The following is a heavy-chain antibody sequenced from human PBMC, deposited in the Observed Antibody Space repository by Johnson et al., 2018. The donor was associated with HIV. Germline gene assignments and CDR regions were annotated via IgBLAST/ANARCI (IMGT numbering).Heavy chain of an antibody. CDR1: GFTLGSYD. D-gene: IGHD6-19*01. Sequence: VQLVESGGGLVQRGGSLRLSCEASGFTLGSYDMHWVRQAAGKGLEWVSEIDSDGETYYPASVKGRFTISRDNSKTTLYLQMNSLRAEDTAVYYCARASHSSGWYGRLGDAFDIWGQGTMVTVSS. J-gene: IGHJ3*02. CDR2: IDSDGET. CDR3: ARASHSSGWYGRLGDAFDI. V-gene: IGHV3-13*01.